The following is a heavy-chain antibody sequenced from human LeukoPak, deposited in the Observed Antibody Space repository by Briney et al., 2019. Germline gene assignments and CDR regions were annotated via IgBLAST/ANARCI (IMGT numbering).Heavy chain of an antibody. CDR1: GNTFTSYW. CDR3: ARRGTYSLDY. CDR2: IYPDDSDT. J-gene: IGHJ4*02. V-gene: IGHV5-51*01. D-gene: IGHD1-26*01. Sequence: GESLKISCQGSGNTFTSYWIAWVRQRPGKGLECMGIIYPDDSDTRYSPSFQGQVTISADKSIDTAYLQWSSLKASDTAMYYCARRGTYSLDYWGQGTLVTVSS.